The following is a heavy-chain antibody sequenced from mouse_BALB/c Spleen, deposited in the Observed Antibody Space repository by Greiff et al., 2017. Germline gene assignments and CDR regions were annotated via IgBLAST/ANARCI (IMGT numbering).Heavy chain of an antibody. CDR3: AREIYYYGRGYAMDY. Sequence: EVQLKQSGAELVKPGASVKLSCTASGFNIKDTYMHWVKQRPEQGLEWIGRIDPANGNTKYDPKFQGKATITADTSSNTAYLQLSSLTSEDTAVYYCAREIYYYGRGYAMDYWGQGTSVTVSS. D-gene: IGHD1-1*01. CDR2: IDPANGNT. CDR1: GFNIKDTY. J-gene: IGHJ4*01. V-gene: IGHV14-3*02.